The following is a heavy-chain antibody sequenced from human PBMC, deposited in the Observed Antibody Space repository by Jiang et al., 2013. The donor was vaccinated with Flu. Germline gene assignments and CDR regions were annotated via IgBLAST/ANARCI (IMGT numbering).Heavy chain of an antibody. J-gene: IGHJ4*02. D-gene: IGHD3-22*01. CDR2: ISGSGGST. Sequence: ASGFTFSSYAMSWVRQAPGKGLEWVSAISGSGGSTYYADSVKGRFTISRDNSKNTLYLQMNSLRAEDTAVYYCAKVAGPTSSGYPFEDWGQGTLGHRLL. CDR3: AKVAGPTSSGYPFED. CDR1: GFTFSSYA. V-gene: IGHV3-23*01.